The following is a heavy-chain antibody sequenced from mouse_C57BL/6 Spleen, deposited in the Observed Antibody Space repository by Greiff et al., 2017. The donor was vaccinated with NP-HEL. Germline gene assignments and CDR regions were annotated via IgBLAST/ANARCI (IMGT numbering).Heavy chain of an antibody. V-gene: IGHV1-80*01. CDR2: IYPGDGDT. Sequence: LEESGAELVKPGASVKISCKASGYAFSSYWMNWVKQRPGKGLEWIGQIYPGDGDTNYNGKFKGKATLTADKSSSTAYMQLSSLTSEDSAVYFCARRYGSSYDYYAMDYWGQGTSVTVSS. CDR3: ARRYGSSYDYYAMDY. CDR1: GYAFSSYW. D-gene: IGHD1-1*01. J-gene: IGHJ4*01.